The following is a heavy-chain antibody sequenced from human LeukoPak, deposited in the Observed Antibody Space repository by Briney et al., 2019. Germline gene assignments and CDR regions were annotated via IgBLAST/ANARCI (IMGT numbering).Heavy chain of an antibody. V-gene: IGHV3-23*01. D-gene: IGHD6-19*01. CDR2: IRGSGVNT. CDR3: ANWGEIAVAVTGYGLDV. J-gene: IGHJ6*02. CDR1: GFTLSSDV. Sequence: PRGSPRLSRAASGFTLSSDVMSWVGPAPGKGLEWVSNIRGSGVNTYYAVPVNGRLTIPRDNSKNTLYLQMNSLRAEDTAEYYCANWGEIAVAVTGYGLDVWGLGTTVTVSS.